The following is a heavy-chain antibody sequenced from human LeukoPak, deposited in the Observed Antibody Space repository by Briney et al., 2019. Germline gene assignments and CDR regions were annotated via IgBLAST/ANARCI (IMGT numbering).Heavy chain of an antibody. CDR3: ASVVAKEDRWFDP. J-gene: IGHJ5*02. CDR2: IYYSGST. D-gene: IGHD2-15*01. CDR1: GGSISSYY. V-gene: IGHV4-59*01. Sequence: PSETLSLTCTVSGGSISSYYWSWIRQPPGKGLEWIGYIYYSGSTNYNPSLKSRVTISVDTSKNQFSLKLSSVTAADTAVYYCASVVAKEDRWFDPWGQGTLVTVSS.